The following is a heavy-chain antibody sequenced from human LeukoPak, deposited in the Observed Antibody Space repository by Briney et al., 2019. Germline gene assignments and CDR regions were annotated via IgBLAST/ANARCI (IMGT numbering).Heavy chain of an antibody. CDR3: ARGPPGIEDCSGGSCYSGMDV. J-gene: IGHJ6*04. V-gene: IGHV1-18*01. CDR2: ISAYNGNT. CDR1: GYTFTSYG. Sequence: GASVKVSCKASGYTFTSYGISWVRQAPGQGLEWMGWISAYNGNTNYAQNLQGRVTMTTDTSTSTAYMELRSLRSDDTAVYYCARGPPGIEDCSGGSCYSGMDVWGKGTTVTVSS. D-gene: IGHD2-15*01.